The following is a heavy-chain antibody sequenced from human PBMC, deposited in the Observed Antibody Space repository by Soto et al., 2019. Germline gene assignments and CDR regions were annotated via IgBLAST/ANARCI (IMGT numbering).Heavy chain of an antibody. CDR1: GGTFSSYT. V-gene: IGHV1-69*02. J-gene: IGHJ5*02. CDR2: IIPILGIA. D-gene: IGHD3-10*01. CDR3: AAYMVRGVILHNWFDP. Sequence: QVQLVQSGAKVKKPGSSVKVSCKASGGTFSSYTISWVRQAPGQGLEWMGRIIPILGIANYAQKFQGRVTITADKSTSTAYMGLSSLRSEETAVYYCAAYMVRGVILHNWFDPGGQGTLVTVSS.